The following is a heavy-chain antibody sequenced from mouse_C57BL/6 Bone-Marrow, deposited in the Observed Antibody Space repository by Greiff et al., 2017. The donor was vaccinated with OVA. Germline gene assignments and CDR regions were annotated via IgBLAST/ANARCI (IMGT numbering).Heavy chain of an antibody. CDR2: IRSKSNNYAT. CDR3: VRPGYYSWFAY. CDR1: GFSFTTYA. V-gene: IGHV10-1*01. Sequence: EVKLVESGGGLVQPKGSLKLSCAASGFSFTTYAMNWVRQAPGKGLEWVARIRSKSNNYATYYADSVKDRFTISRDDSESMLYLQMNNLKTEDTAMYYCVRPGYYSWFAYWGQGTLVTVSA. D-gene: IGHD2-3*01. J-gene: IGHJ3*01.